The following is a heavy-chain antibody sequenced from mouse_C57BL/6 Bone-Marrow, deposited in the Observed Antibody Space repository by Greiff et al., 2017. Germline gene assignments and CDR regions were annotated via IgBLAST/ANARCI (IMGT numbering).Heavy chain of an antibody. Sequence: EVKLQESGGDLVKPGGSLKLSCAASGFTFSSYGMSWVSQTPDKRLEWVATISSGGSYTYYPDSVKGRFTISRDNAKNTLYLQMSSLKSEDTAMYYCARRRAWFAYWGQGTLVTVSA. CDR1: GFTFSSYG. CDR3: ARRRAWFAY. CDR2: ISSGGSYT. V-gene: IGHV5-6*02. J-gene: IGHJ3*01.